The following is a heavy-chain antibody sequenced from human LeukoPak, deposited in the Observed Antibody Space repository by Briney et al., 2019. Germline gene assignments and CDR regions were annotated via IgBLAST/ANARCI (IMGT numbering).Heavy chain of an antibody. V-gene: IGHV1-8*01. J-gene: IGHJ4*02. CDR3: ARGSYDILTGYYTGFDY. D-gene: IGHD3-9*01. CDR1: GYTLTSYD. CDR2: MNPNSGNT. Sequence: ASVKVSCKASGYTLTSYDINWVRQATGQGLEWMGWMNPNSGNTGYAQKFQGRVTMTRNTSISTAYMELSSLRSEDTAVYYCARGSYDILTGYYTGFDYWGQGTLVTVSS.